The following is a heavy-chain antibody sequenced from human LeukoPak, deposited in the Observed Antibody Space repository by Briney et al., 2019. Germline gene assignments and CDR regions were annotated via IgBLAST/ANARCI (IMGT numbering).Heavy chain of an antibody. V-gene: IGHV4-38-2*02. Sequence: SETLSLTCTVSSYSISSGYYWGWIRQPPGKGLEWIGSIYHSGTTYYNPSLKSRLTISVDTSKNQFSLKLSSVTTAVTAVYYCARVPHGETIFGVVLYWFDPWGQGTLVTVFS. D-gene: IGHD3-3*01. J-gene: IGHJ5*02. CDR2: IYHSGTT. CDR3: ARVPHGETIFGVVLYWFDP. CDR1: SYSISSGYY.